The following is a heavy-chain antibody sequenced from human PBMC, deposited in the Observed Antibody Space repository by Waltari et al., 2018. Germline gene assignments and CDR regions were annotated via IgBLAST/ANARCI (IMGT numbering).Heavy chain of an antibody. V-gene: IGHV3-74*01. CDR1: GFTFRTYW. J-gene: IGHJ4*02. Sequence: EVQLVESGGGLVQPGGSLRLSCAASGFTFRTYWMHWVRQAPGKGLVWGSRMNTEGSITTYADSVKGRFTISRDNAKNTLYLQMNSLRVEDTAVYYCASVGDGYNRNYWGQGTLVTVSS. CDR2: MNTEGSIT. CDR3: ASVGDGYNRNY. D-gene: IGHD1-26*01.